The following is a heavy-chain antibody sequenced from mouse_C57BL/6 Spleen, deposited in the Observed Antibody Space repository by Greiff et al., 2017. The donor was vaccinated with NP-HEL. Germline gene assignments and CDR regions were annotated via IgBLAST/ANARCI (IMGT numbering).Heavy chain of an antibody. CDR3: TSYYYGSSYYAMDY. CDR1: GFTFSSYA. Sequence: DVHLVESGEGLVKPGGSLKLSCAASGFTFSSYAMSWVRQTPEKRLEWVAYISSGGDYIYYADTVKGRFTISRDNARNTLYLQMSSLKSEDTAMYYCTSYYYGSSYYAMDYWGQGTSVTVSS. V-gene: IGHV5-9-1*02. J-gene: IGHJ4*01. D-gene: IGHD1-1*01. CDR2: ISSGGDYI.